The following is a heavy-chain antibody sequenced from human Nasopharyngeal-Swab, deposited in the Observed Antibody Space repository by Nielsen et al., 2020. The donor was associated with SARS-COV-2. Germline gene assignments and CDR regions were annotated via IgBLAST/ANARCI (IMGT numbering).Heavy chain of an antibody. CDR3: ARGRRRVAACQYWYFDL. V-gene: IGHV4-34*01. D-gene: IGHD6-6*01. CDR2: INHSGST. J-gene: IGHJ2*01. CDR1: GGSFSGYY. Sequence: SETLSLTCAVYGGSFSGYYWSWIRQPPGKGLEWIGEINHSGSTNYNPSLKSRVTISVDTSKNQFSLKLSSVTAADTAVYYCARGRRRVAACQYWYFDLWGRGTLVTVSS.